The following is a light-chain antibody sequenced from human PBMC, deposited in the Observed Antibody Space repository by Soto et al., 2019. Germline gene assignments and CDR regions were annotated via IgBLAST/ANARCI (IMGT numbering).Light chain of an antibody. CDR1: SSDIGAYNY. V-gene: IGLV2-14*03. Sequence: QSALTQPASVSGSPGQSITISCTGTSSDIGAYNYVSWYQQHPGKAPKLIIYEITNRPSGISNRFFGSRSGNTASLSISGLQAEDEADYYCSSYSSAVAFVFGTGTKLPS. CDR3: SSYSSAVAFV. CDR2: EIT. J-gene: IGLJ1*01.